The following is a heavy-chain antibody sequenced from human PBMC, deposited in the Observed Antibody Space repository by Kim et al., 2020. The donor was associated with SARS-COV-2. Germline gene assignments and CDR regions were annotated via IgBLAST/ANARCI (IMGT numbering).Heavy chain of an antibody. D-gene: IGHD5-12*01. Sequence: GGSLRLSCAASGFTFSRNGMHWVRQAPGKGLEWVAVIWYDGSNKYYADSVKGRLTISRDNSKNTLYLQMNSLRAEDTAVYYCAREGYSSDDYYMDVLGKG. CDR2: IWYDGSNK. V-gene: IGHV3-33*01. J-gene: IGHJ6*03. CDR3: AREGYSSDDYYMDV. CDR1: GFTFSRNG.